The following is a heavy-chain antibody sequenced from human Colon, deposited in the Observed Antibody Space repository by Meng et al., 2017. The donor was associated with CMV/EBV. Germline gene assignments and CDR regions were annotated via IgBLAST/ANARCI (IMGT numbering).Heavy chain of an antibody. CDR1: CLSFSSSW. Sequence: VQLLGSGGGLVQPGGYPRLSCAASCLSFSSSWMFWVRQAPARGLEWTANVKPDGSDKFYVDSVKGRFTISRDNAKNSLYLQMNSLRVEDTAVYYCTGGGYWGQGILVTVSS. CDR3: TGGGY. J-gene: IGHJ4*02. D-gene: IGHD3-16*01. V-gene: IGHV3-7*02. CDR2: VKPDGSDK.